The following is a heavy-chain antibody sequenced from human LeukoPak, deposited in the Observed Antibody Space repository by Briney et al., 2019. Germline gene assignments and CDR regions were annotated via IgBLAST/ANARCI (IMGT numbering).Heavy chain of an antibody. D-gene: IGHD6-13*01. CDR2: IYYSGST. CDR1: GGSISSYY. Sequence: SETLSLTCTVSGGSISSYYWSWIRQPPGKGLEWIGYIYYSGSTNYNPSLKSRVTISVDTSKNQFSLKLSSVTAADTAVYYCARAHTYSSSPFDAFDIWGQGTMVTVSS. CDR3: ARAHTYSSSPFDAFDI. V-gene: IGHV4-59*01. J-gene: IGHJ3*02.